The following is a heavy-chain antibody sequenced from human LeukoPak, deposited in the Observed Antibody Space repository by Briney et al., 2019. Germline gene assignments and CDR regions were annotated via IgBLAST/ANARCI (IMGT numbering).Heavy chain of an antibody. D-gene: IGHD1-26*01. V-gene: IGHV3-48*03. CDR2: ISSSGSTI. Sequence: PGGSLRLSCAPSGFTFSSYEMNWVRQAPGKGLEWLSYISSSGSTIYYADSVKGRFTISRDNAKNSLYLQMNSLRAEDTAVYYCARVGDGGSYYAEDYYFDYWGQGTLVTVSS. CDR3: ARVGDGGSYYAEDYYFDY. J-gene: IGHJ4*02. CDR1: GFTFSSYE.